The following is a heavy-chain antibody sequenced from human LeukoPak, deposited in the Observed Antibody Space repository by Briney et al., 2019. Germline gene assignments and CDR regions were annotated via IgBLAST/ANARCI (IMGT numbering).Heavy chain of an antibody. V-gene: IGHV4-34*01. D-gene: IGHD3-3*01. CDR2: INHSGST. J-gene: IGHJ6*03. Sequence: SETLSLTCAVYGGSFSGYYWSWIRQPPGKGLEWIGEINHSGSTNYNPSLKSRVTISVDTSKNQFSLKLSSVTAADTAVYYCASRITIFAMDVWGKGTTVTVSS. CDR1: GGSFSGYY. CDR3: ASRITIFAMDV.